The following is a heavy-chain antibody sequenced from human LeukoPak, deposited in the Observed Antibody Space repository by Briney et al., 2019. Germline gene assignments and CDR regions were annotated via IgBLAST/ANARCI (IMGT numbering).Heavy chain of an antibody. D-gene: IGHD3-3*01. Sequence: GGSLRLSCAASGFTFSNYWMSWVRRAPGKGRGWVANIKQDGSETYYVDSVRGRFTISRDNAKKSLYLQMNSLSAEATAVSYFARDFWGAYRVDYFDYWGQGTLVTVSS. V-gene: IGHV3-7*01. J-gene: IGHJ4*02. CDR1: GFTFSNYW. CDR3: ARDFWGAYRVDYFDY. CDR2: IKQDGSET.